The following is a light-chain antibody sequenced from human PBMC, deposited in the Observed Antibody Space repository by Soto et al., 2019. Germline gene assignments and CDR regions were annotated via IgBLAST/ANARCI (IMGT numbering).Light chain of an antibody. V-gene: IGKV1-39*01. J-gene: IGKJ3*01. CDR3: QESYDVRPS. CDR2: GAS. Sequence: DIQMTQSPSSLSAFVGDRVTITCRASQTISDSLTWYQQKPGKAPNLLIHGASILQSGVPSRFSGSGSGTDFSLTISSLQPEDVVTYYCQESYDVRPSFGRGTKVHIK. CDR1: QTISDS.